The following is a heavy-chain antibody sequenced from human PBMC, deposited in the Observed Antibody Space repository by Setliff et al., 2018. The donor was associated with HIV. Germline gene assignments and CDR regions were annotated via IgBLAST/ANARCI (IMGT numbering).Heavy chain of an antibody. CDR2: ISASSVNT. CDR3: ARVPVSNYYYYMDV. J-gene: IGHJ6*03. Sequence: GASVKVSCKASGYSFVNYHIIWVRQAPGQGLEWVGSISASSVNTNFTQGRVTMTTDTSTRTAYMELRSLRSDDTAVYYCARVPVSNYYYYMDVWGKGTTVTVSS. V-gene: IGHV1-18*01. CDR1: GYSFVNYH.